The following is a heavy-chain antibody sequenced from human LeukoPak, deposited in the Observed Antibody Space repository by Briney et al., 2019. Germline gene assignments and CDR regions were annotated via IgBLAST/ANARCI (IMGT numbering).Heavy chain of an antibody. V-gene: IGHV3-7*01. CDR1: GFTFSSYA. J-gene: IGHJ4*02. D-gene: IGHD6-25*01. CDR2: INQDGSQK. CDR3: ARALAAAGSY. Sequence: HSGGSLRLSCAASGFTFSSYAMHWVRQAPGKGLEWVANINQDGSQKYYVDSAKGRFTISRDNAKNSLYLQMNSLRAEDTAVYYCARALAAAGSYWGQGTLVTVSS.